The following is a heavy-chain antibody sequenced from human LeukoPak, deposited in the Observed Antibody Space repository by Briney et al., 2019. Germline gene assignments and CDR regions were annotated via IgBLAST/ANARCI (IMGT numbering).Heavy chain of an antibody. V-gene: IGHV4-39*01. J-gene: IGHJ4*02. Sequence: SETLSLTCTVSGGSISSSSYYWGWIRQPPGKGLEWIGSIYYSGSTYYNPSLKSRVTISVDTSKNQFSLKLSSVTAADTAVYYCARSPVLRFLEWLLLLDYWDQGTLVTVSS. CDR1: GGSISSSSYY. D-gene: IGHD3-3*01. CDR3: ARSPVLRFLEWLLLLDY. CDR2: IYYSGST.